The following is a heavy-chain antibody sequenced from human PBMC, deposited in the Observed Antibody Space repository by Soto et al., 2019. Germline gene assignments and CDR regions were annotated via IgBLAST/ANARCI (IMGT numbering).Heavy chain of an antibody. Sequence: EVQLVESGGGLVKPGGSLRLSCAASGFTFSSYSMNWVRQAPGKGLEWVSSISSSSSYIYYEASVKGRFTTSRDNAKNSLYLQMNGLRAEDPAVYYCARSYYDILTGYPYYYYYYMDVWGKGTTVTVSS. V-gene: IGHV3-21*01. J-gene: IGHJ6*03. CDR3: ARSYYDILTGYPYYYYYYMDV. D-gene: IGHD3-9*01. CDR2: ISSSSSYI. CDR1: GFTFSSYS.